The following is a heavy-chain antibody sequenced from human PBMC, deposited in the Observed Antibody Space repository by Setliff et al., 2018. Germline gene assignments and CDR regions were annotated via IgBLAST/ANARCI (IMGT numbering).Heavy chain of an antibody. CDR3: ARSPPNRGSGSGWYGDF. V-gene: IGHV1-18*01. Sequence: ASVKVSCKASGYTFTSYGFSWVRLAPGQGLEWMGWISAYDGNTKFAQNIQGRVTLTTDTPTSTAYMELRSLRSDDTAVYYCARSPPNRGSGSGWYGDFWGQGTLVTVSS. J-gene: IGHJ4*02. CDR2: ISAYDGNT. D-gene: IGHD6-19*01. CDR1: GYTFTSYG.